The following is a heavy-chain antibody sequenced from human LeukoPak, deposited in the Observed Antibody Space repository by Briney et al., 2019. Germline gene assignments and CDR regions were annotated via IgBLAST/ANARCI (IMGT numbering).Heavy chain of an antibody. CDR3: AREVTRFGYSSSCCSPIDY. CDR2: IYTSGTT. CDR1: GGSISSYY. J-gene: IGHJ4*02. V-gene: IGHV4-4*07. Sequence: SETLSLTCTVSGGSISSYYWSWIRQPAGKGLEWIGRIYTSGTTNYNPSLKSRVTMSVDTSKNQFSLKLTSVTAADAAVYYCAREVTRFGYSSSCCSPIDYWGQGTLVTVSS. D-gene: IGHD6-13*01.